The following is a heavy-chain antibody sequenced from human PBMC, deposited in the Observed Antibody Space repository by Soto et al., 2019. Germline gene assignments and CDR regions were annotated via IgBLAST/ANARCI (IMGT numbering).Heavy chain of an antibody. CDR1: GGTFSTSA. CDR3: ARDKDRQQLGGNYYYILDV. CDR2: IMPIFRTP. D-gene: IGHD3-3*02. Sequence: QVQLEQSGAEVKKPGSSVKVSCKASGGTFSTSAISWVRQAPGQGPEWMGGIMPIFRTPDYAQKFQGRVTITADESTSTAYMELSGLKSDDTAVYYCARDKDRQQLGGNYYYILDVWGQGTTVTVSS. V-gene: IGHV1-69*12. J-gene: IGHJ6*02.